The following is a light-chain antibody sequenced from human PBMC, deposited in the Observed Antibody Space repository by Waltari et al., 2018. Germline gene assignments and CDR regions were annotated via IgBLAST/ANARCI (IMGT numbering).Light chain of an antibody. J-gene: IGKJ4*01. CDR1: QSVSNNY. Sequence: NVLTQSPGTLSLSPGDRATLSCRASQSVSNNYLAWFQQQPGQAPRLLIYGASSSATGIPDRFSGSGSGTDFTLTISRLEPEDSAVYFCHLYGSARTFGGGTKVEIK. V-gene: IGKV3-20*01. CDR3: HLYGSART. CDR2: GAS.